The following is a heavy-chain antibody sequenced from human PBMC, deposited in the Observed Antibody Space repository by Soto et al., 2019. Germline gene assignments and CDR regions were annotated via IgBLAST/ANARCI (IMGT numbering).Heavy chain of an antibody. CDR1: GFTFSSYA. CDR3: AKDTYSSGRGYYFDY. CDR2: ISGSGGGS. Sequence: GGSLRLSCAASGFTFSSYAMSWVRQAPGKGLEWVSAISGSGGGSYYADSVKGRFTISRDNSKNNLYLQMNSLRAEDTAVYFCAKDTYSSGRGYYFDYWGQGTLVTVSS. D-gene: IGHD3-22*01. V-gene: IGHV3-23*01. J-gene: IGHJ4*02.